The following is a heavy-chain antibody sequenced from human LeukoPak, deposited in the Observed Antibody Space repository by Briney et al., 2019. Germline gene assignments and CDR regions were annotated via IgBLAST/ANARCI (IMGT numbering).Heavy chain of an antibody. D-gene: IGHD6-19*01. Sequence: SVTLSLTCAVYGGSFSGYYWSWIRQPPGKGLEWIGEINHSGSTNYNPSLKSRVTISVDTSKNQFSLKLSSVTAADTAVYYCARVAVSGDNWGQGTLVTVSS. CDR3: ARVAVSGDN. V-gene: IGHV4-34*01. CDR1: GGSFSGYY. J-gene: IGHJ4*02. CDR2: INHSGST.